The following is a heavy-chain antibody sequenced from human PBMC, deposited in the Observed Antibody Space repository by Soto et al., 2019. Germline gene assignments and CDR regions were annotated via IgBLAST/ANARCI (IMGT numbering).Heavy chain of an antibody. Sequence: GASVKVSCKASGYTFASCGIRWVRQAPGQGLEWMGWISAYNGNTNYAQKLQGRVTMTTDTSTSTAYMELRSLRSDDTAVYYCARDPPADIDAFDIWGQGTMVTVSS. CDR1: GYTFASCG. V-gene: IGHV1-18*01. J-gene: IGHJ3*02. CDR2: ISAYNGNT. CDR3: ARDPPADIDAFDI. D-gene: IGHD6-13*01.